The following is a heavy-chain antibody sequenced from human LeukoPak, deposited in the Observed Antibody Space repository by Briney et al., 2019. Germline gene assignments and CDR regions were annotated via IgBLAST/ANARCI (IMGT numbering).Heavy chain of an antibody. V-gene: IGHV1-69*04. CDR1: GGTFSSYA. CDR3: ARDLTVGAEVGVDY. J-gene: IGHJ4*02. Sequence: EASVKVSCKASGGTFSSYAISWVRQAPGQGLEWMGRIIPILGITNYAQKFQGRVTITADKSASTAYMELISLRSEDTAVYYCARDLTVGAEVGVDYWGQGTLVTVSS. D-gene: IGHD1-26*01. CDR2: IIPILGIT.